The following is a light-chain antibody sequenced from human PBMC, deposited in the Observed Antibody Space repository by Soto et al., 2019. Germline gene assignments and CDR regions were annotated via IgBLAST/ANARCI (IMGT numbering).Light chain of an antibody. J-gene: IGLJ1*01. CDR2: EVS. CDR1: SSDVGGYNY. Sequence: QSALTQPASVSGSPGQSITISCTGTSSDVGGYNYVSWYQQHPDKAPKFMIYEVSNRPSGVSNRFSGSKSGNTASLTISGLRAEDEADYYCSSYTINSTLVFGTGTKVTVL. CDR3: SSYTINSTLV. V-gene: IGLV2-14*01.